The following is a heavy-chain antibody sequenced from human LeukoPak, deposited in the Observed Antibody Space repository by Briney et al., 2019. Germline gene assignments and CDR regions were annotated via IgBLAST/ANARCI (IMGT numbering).Heavy chain of an antibody. CDR1: GFTFSRCA. Sequence: GGSLRLSCAASGFTFSRCAMSWVRQAPGKGLEWVSTISGSGGSTYYADSVKGRFTIPRDNSKNTLYLQMNSLRAEDTAVYYCAKSKVITFGGVIPSFDYWGQGTLVTVSS. CDR2: ISGSGGST. J-gene: IGHJ4*02. V-gene: IGHV3-23*01. CDR3: AKSKVITFGGVIPSFDY. D-gene: IGHD3-16*02.